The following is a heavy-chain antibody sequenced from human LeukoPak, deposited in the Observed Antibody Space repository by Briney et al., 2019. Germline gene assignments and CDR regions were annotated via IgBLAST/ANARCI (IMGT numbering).Heavy chain of an antibody. Sequence: GGSLRLSCTASGFTFGDYAMSWVRQAPGPGQEWVGFIRSKAYGGTTEYAASVKGRFTISRDDSKSIAYLQMNSLKTEDTAVYYCQIAGYCSGGSCYSEASDYWGQGTLVTVSS. CDR3: QIAGYCSGGSCYSEASDY. J-gene: IGHJ4*02. D-gene: IGHD2-15*01. CDR1: GFTFGDYA. V-gene: IGHV3-49*04. CDR2: IRSKAYGGTT.